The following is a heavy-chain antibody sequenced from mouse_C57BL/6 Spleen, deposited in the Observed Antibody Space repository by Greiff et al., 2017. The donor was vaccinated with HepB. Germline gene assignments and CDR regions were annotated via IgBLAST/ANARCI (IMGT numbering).Heavy chain of an antibody. Sequence: EVHLVESGGGLVKPGGSLKLSCAASGFTFSSYAMSWVRQTPEKRLEWVSTISDGGSYTYYPDNVKGRFTISRDNAKNNLYLQMSHLKSEDTAMYYCARERGGSYWYFDVWGTGTTVTVSS. CDR1: GFTFSSYA. CDR3: ARERGGSYWYFDV. CDR2: ISDGGSYT. J-gene: IGHJ1*03. D-gene: IGHD1-1*01. V-gene: IGHV5-4*01.